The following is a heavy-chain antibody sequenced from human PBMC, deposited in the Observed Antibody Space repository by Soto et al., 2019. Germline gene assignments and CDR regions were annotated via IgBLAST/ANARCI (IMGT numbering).Heavy chain of an antibody. V-gene: IGHV6-1*01. J-gene: IGHJ6*02. D-gene: IGHD6-6*01. CDR1: GDSVSSNSAA. Sequence: PSQTLSLTCAISGDSVSSNSAAWNWIRQSPSRGLEWLGRTYYRSKWYNDYAVSVKSRITINPDTSKNQFSLQLNSVTPEDTAVYYWARDQWGAGVRWVFKQLASYYYGKDFGGQGPTVPVS. CDR2: TYYRSKWYN. CDR3: ARDQWGAGVRWVFKQLASYYYGKDF.